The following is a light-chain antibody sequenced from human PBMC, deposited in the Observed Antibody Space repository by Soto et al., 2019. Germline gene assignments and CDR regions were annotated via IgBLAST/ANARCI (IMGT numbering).Light chain of an antibody. V-gene: IGLV2-14*01. CDR1: SSDVGAYNY. CDR3: ASYTTISTYV. J-gene: IGLJ1*01. CDR2: DVT. Sequence: QSVLAQPASVSGPPGQSITISCTGTSSDVGAYNYVSWYQHHPGKAPRLVIYDVTNRPSGISDRFSGSKSGNTASLTISGLLAEEGADYYCASYTTISTYVFGTGTKVTVL.